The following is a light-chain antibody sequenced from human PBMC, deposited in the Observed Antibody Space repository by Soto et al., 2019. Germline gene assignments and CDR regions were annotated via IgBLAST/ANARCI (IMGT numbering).Light chain of an antibody. CDR3: QSCDSSLSGSGV. V-gene: IGLV1-40*01. Sequence: QSVLTQPPSVSGAPGQRVTISCTGSSSNIGAGYDVHWYQQLPGTAPKLLIYGNSNRPSGVPDRFSGSKSGTSASLAITGLQAEYESDYYCQSCDSSLSGSGVFGTGTKLTVL. CDR1: SSNIGAGYD. CDR2: GNS. J-gene: IGLJ1*01.